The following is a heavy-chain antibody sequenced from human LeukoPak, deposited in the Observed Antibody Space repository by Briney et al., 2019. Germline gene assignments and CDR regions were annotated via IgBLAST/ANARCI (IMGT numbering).Heavy chain of an antibody. Sequence: SVKLSCKASGGIFTDYSISWVRQAPGQGLEWMGRIIPILNVPNYAQKIEGRVTITADKSTNTSYIELSSLKSEDTAVYCCARDRPRARYFDYWGQGTLVTVSS. CDR1: GGIFTDYS. CDR3: ARDRPRARYFDY. V-gene: IGHV1-69*04. J-gene: IGHJ4*02. D-gene: IGHD2-15*01. CDR2: IIPILNVP.